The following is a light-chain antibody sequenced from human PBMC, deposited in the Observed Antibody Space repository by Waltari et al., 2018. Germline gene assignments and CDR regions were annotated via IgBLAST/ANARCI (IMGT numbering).Light chain of an antibody. CDR3: YSAADNNLGV. CDR1: VLAKKY. Sequence: SYELTQPSSVSVSPGQTATITCSGDVLAKKYSRWFQQKPGQAPVLVIYKDNERPSGIPARFPGSSSGTTVTLTISGAQVEDEADYYCYSAADNNLGVFGGGTKLTVL. J-gene: IGLJ3*02. V-gene: IGLV3-27*01. CDR2: KDN.